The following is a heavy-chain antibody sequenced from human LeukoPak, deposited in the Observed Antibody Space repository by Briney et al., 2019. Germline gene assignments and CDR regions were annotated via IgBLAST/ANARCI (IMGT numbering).Heavy chain of an antibody. CDR3: ARRYDNTRYSDY. D-gene: IGHD2-21*01. CDR1: GYTFTNYW. J-gene: IGHJ4*02. V-gene: IGHV5-51*01. Sequence: LGESLKISCKGSGYTFTNYWIAWVRQMPGKGLEWVGIFYPANSDTRYSPSFQGQVTMSADKSINTAYLQWSSLKASDTAMYYCARRYDNTRYSDYWGQGTLVTVSS. CDR2: FYPANSDT.